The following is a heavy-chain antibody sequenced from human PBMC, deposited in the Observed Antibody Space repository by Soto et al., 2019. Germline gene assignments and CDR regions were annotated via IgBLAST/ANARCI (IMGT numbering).Heavy chain of an antibody. CDR3: ASEKHVDTAMVAYYYYYGMDV. V-gene: IGHV3-21*01. D-gene: IGHD5-18*01. CDR1: GFTFSSYS. CDR2: ISSSSSYI. Sequence: GGSLRLSCAASGFTFSSYSMNWVRQAPGKGLEWVSSISSSSSYIYYENSVKGRFTISRDNAKNSLYLQMNSLRAEDTAVYYCASEKHVDTAMVAYYYYYGMDVWGQGTTVTVSS. J-gene: IGHJ6*02.